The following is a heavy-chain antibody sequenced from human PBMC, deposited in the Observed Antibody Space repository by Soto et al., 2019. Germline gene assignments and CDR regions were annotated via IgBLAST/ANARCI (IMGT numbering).Heavy chain of an antibody. CDR2: ISSSSSYI. J-gene: IGHJ6*02. Sequence: EVQLVESGGGLVKPGGSLRLSCAASGFTFSTYSMNWVRQAPGKGLEWVSSISSSSSYIYYADSVKGRFTISRDNAKNSLYLQMNSLRAEDTAVYYCARYDSSGYYWPYYYYGMDVWGQGITVTVSS. CDR1: GFTFSTYS. V-gene: IGHV3-21*01. CDR3: ARYDSSGYYWPYYYYGMDV. D-gene: IGHD3-22*01.